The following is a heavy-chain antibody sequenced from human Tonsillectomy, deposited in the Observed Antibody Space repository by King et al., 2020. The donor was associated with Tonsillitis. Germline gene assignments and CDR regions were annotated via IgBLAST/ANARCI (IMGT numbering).Heavy chain of an antibody. CDR3: ARDGPGYYAPSGHYYPLDS. Sequence: VQLVESGGGVVQPGRSLRLSCAASGFTFSSYGVHWVRQAPGKGLEWVAVISYDGSNKYYADSVKGRFTISRDNSKNTLYLQMNSLRAEDTAGYYCARDGPGYYAPSGHYYPLDSWGQGTLVTVSS. D-gene: IGHD3-22*01. J-gene: IGHJ4*02. CDR1: GFTFSSYG. V-gene: IGHV3-33*01. CDR2: ISYDGSNK.